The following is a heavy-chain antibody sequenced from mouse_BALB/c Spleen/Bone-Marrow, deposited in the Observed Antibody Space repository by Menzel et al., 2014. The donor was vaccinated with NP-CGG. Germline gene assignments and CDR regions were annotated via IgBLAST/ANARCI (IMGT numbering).Heavy chain of an antibody. J-gene: IGHJ2*01. CDR1: GYAFSTYR. Sequence: QVHVKQSGAELVRPGSSVKISCKASGYAFSTYRMNWVKQRPGQGLEWIGQIYPGDGDTNYNGKFKGKATLTADRSSSTASMQLSSLTSEDSAVYFCARVGFSFDYWGQGTTLTVSS. CDR3: ARVGFSFDY. D-gene: IGHD3-1*01. CDR2: IYPGDGDT. V-gene: IGHV1-80*01.